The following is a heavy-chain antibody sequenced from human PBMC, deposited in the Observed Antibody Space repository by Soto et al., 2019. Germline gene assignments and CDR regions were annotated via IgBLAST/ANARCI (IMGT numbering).Heavy chain of an antibody. J-gene: IGHJ3*01. CDR2: ISHSGTS. D-gene: IGHD3-9*01. V-gene: IGHV4-4*02. CDR1: GGSLSSSHW. Sequence: QVQLQESGPGLVKPSGTLSLTCAVSGGSLSSSHWWTWVRQSPGKGLEYIGEISHSGTSNSTPSLKSRVTLSVDQSKNHFSLTLTSVTAADTAVYYCARVVLTITRGAFDAWGQGTLVIVSS. CDR3: ARVVLTITRGAFDA.